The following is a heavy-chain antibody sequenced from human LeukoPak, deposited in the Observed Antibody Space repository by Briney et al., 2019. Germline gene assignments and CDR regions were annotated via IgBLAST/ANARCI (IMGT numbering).Heavy chain of an antibody. CDR2: ISSSATTL. Sequence: GGSLRLSCAASGFTFSDYYMSWIRQAPGKGLEWVSYISSSATTLYYADSVKGRFSISRDNAKNSLYLQMNSLRVEDTAVYYCARDSPLTTVTTFPYWYFDLWGRGTLVTVSS. D-gene: IGHD4-17*01. V-gene: IGHV3-11*04. CDR1: GFTFSDYY. CDR3: ARDSPLTTVTTFPYWYFDL. J-gene: IGHJ2*01.